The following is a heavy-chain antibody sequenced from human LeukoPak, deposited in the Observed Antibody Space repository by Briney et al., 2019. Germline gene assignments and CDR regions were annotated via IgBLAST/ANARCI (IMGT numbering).Heavy chain of an antibody. D-gene: IGHD1-26*01. Sequence: PSETLSLTCTVSGGSTSSYYWSWIRQPPGKGLEWIGYIYYSGSTNYNPSLKSRVTISVDTSKNQFSLKLSSVTAADTAVYYCARGSGGNYKAFDYWGQGTLVTVSS. CDR3: ARGSGGNYKAFDY. CDR1: GGSTSSYY. J-gene: IGHJ4*02. CDR2: IYYSGST. V-gene: IGHV4-59*01.